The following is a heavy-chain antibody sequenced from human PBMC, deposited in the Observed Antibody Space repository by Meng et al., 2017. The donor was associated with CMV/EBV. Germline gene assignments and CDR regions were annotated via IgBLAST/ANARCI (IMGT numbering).Heavy chain of an antibody. CDR3: TCIAAAGHFDY. CDR1: AFSRSTCGVG. Sequence: QVNLKDAGPTLVQPPHTLTLACTLAAFSRSTCGVGVRCLRQAPGKVRECLQLVYSTDDPCYSTSLKSRLTITKNHSTLQMGLITTNMAPVDTSTYYSTCIAAAGHFDYWGQGTLVTVSS. V-gene: IGHV2-5*01. CDR2: VYSTDDP. D-gene: IGHD6-13*01. J-gene: IGHJ4*02.